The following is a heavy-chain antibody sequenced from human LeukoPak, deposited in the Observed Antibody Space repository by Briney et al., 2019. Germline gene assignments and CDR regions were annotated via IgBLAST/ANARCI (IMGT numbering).Heavy chain of an antibody. D-gene: IGHD1-7*01. J-gene: IGHJ4*02. Sequence: PSETLSLTCSVSGDSISSGSYYWGWIRQPPGKGLEWIGIIYYIGSTYYNPSLKSRVTISVDTSKNQFSLKLSSVTAADTAVYYCARLTYNWNSIDYWSQGTLVTVSS. V-gene: IGHV4-39*01. CDR1: GDSISSGSYY. CDR2: IYYIGST. CDR3: ARLTYNWNSIDY.